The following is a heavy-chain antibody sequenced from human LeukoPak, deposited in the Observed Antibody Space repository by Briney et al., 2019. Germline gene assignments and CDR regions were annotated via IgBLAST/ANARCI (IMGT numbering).Heavy chain of an antibody. J-gene: IGHJ4*02. Sequence: SETLSLTCAVYGGSFSGYYWNWIRQPPGKGLEWIGEINHSGSTNYNPSLKSRVTISVDTSKNQFSLKLSSVTAADTAVYYCARSRPYSVRHDYWGQGTLVTVSS. CDR2: INHSGST. CDR1: GGSFSGYY. CDR3: ARSRPYSVRHDY. V-gene: IGHV4-34*01. D-gene: IGHD5/OR15-5a*01.